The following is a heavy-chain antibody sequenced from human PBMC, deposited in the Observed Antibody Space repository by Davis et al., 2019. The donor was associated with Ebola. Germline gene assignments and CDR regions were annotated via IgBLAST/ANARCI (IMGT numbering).Heavy chain of an antibody. D-gene: IGHD6-6*01. CDR2: IYTSGST. CDR1: GGSVSSGSYY. J-gene: IGHJ6*02. V-gene: IGHV4-61*02. CDR3: ARDTSIAAQWGMDV. Sequence: LRLSCTVSGGSVSSGSYYWSWIRQPAGKGLEWIGRIYTSGSTNYNPSLKSRVTMSVDTSKNQFSLKLSSVTAADTAVYYCARDTSIAAQWGMDVWGQGTTVTVSS.